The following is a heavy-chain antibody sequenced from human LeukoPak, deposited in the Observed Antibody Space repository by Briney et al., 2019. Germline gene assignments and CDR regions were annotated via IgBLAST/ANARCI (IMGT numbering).Heavy chain of an antibody. CDR2: INPNSGGT. D-gene: IGHD3-22*01. CDR1: GYTFTGYY. V-gene: IGHV1-2*06. Sequence: ASVKVSCKASGYTFTGYYMHWVRQAPGQGLEWMGRINPNSGGTNYAQKFQGRVTMTRDTSISTAYMELSRLRSDDTAVYYCAISQNYYDSSGYYFFDYWGQGTLVTVSS. J-gene: IGHJ4*02. CDR3: AISQNYYDSSGYYFFDY.